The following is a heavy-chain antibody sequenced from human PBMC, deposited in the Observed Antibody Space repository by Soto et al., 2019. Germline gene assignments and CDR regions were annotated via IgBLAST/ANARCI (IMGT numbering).Heavy chain of an antibody. CDR2: IYYSGST. CDR1: GGSISSYY. CDR3: ARAFGELPDY. D-gene: IGHD3-10*01. V-gene: IGHV4-59*01. J-gene: IGHJ4*02. Sequence: QVQLQESGPGLVKPSETLSLTCTVSGGSISSYYWSWIRQPPGKGLEWIGYIYYSGSTNYNPSLKSRVTLSVDTSKNQFSLKLSSVTAADTAVYYCARAFGELPDYWGQGTLVTVSS.